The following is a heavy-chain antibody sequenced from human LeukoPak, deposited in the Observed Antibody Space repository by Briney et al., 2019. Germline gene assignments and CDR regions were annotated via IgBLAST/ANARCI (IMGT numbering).Heavy chain of an antibody. V-gene: IGHV4-30-2*05. Sequence: SQTLSLTCAVSGGSINSGGYTWSWIRQPPGKGLEWIGDISRSGSTYYNPSLKSRVTISVDTSKNQFSLKLSSVTAADTAVYYCARAPTKSIAAAGKNWFDPWGQGTLVTVSS. CDR3: ARAPTKSIAAAGKNWFDP. D-gene: IGHD6-13*01. CDR1: GGSINSGGYT. CDR2: ISRSGST. J-gene: IGHJ5*02.